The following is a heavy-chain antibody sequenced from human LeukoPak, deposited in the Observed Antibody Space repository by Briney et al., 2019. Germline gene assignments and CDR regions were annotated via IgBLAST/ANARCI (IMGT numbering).Heavy chain of an antibody. J-gene: IGHJ6*02. CDR3: ARSGDGYNYNYYYGMDV. V-gene: IGHV3-13*01. CDR2: IGTAGDT. Sequence: PGGSLRLSCAASGFTFSSYDMHWVRQATGKGLEWVSAIGTAGDTYYPGSVKGRFTISRENAKNSLYLQMNSLGAEDTAVYYCARSGDGYNYNYYYGMDVWGQGTTVTVSS. D-gene: IGHD5-24*01. CDR1: GFTFSSYD.